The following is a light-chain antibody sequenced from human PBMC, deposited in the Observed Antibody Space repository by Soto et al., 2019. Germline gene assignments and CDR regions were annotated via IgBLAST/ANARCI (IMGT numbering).Light chain of an antibody. V-gene: IGLV2-14*01. Sequence: QSALTQPASVSGSPGQSITISCTGTSSDVGGYKYVSWYQQHPGKAPKLLIYTVSNRPSGVSNRFSGSKSGNTASLTISGFQAEDEADYYCSSYTSSSSYVFGTGTKLTVL. CDR3: SSYTSSSSYV. CDR1: SSDVGGYKY. CDR2: TVS. J-gene: IGLJ1*01.